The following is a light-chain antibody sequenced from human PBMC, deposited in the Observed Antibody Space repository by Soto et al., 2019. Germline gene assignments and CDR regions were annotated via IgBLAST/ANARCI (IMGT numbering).Light chain of an antibody. Sequence: IQMTPSPSSVSASVGDSVTITCRASQLISSWLAWYQVKPGKAPKLLIYGASNRESGVPSRFSGSESGTLFTLTINSLRPEDFATYYCQQASSFPLTFGGGTKVEI. J-gene: IGKJ4*01. CDR1: QLISSW. CDR2: GAS. CDR3: QQASSFPLT. V-gene: IGKV1-12*01.